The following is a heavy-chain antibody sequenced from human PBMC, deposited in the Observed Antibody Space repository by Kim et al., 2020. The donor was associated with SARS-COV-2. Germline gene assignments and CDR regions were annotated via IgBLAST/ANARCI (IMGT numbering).Heavy chain of an antibody. D-gene: IGHD6-13*01. CDR2: ISYDGSNK. CDR3: ARGKGIAAGGDF. CDR1: GFTFSSYA. Sequence: GGSLRLSCAASGFTFSSYAMHWVRQAPGKGLDWVALISYDGSNKYYADSVKGRFTISRDNSKNTLYLQMNSLRAEDTAVYYCARGKGIAAGGDFWGQGTLVTVSS. J-gene: IGHJ4*02. V-gene: IGHV3-30-3*01.